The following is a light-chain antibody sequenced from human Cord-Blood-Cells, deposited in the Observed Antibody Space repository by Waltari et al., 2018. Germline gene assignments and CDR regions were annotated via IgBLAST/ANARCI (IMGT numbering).Light chain of an antibody. V-gene: IGKV1-27*01. J-gene: IGKJ1*01. CDR3: QKYNSAPLP. Sequence: DIQMPRSPASMSEFVGHRVTCTCRASQGISYYLAWYQQYPGKVPKLLIYAASPLQSGVPSRFRGSRSGTDFTLTISRLQPEDVASYYCQKYNSAPLPVGQGTKVEIK. CDR1: QGISYY. CDR2: AAS.